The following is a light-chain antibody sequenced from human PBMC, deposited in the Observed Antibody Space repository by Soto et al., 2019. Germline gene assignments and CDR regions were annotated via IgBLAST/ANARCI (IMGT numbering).Light chain of an antibody. J-gene: IGKJ1*01. V-gene: IGKV3-20*01. CDR2: GAS. Sequence: IVFTHSPGTLSLSPGERATLSCRASQSVSSSYLAWYQQKPGQAPRLLIYGASSRATGIPDRFSGSGSGTDFTLAISRLEPEDFAVYYCQQYGSSPRTFGQGTKVDIK. CDR3: QQYGSSPRT. CDR1: QSVSSSY.